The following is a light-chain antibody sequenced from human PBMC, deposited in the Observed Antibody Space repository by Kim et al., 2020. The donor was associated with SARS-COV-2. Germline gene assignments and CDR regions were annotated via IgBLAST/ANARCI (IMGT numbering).Light chain of an antibody. J-gene: IGLJ1*01. V-gene: IGLV1-40*01. CDR3: QSYDSSFYV. CDR2: GNS. CDR1: SSNIGAGYD. Sequence: PGQGVTISCTGSSSNIGAGYDVHWYQQLPGTAPKLLIYGNSNRPSGVPDRFSGSKSGTSASLAITGLQAEDEADYYCQSYDSSFYVFGTGTKVTVL.